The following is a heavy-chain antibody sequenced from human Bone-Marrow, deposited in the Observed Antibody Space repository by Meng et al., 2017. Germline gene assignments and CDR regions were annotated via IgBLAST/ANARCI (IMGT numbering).Heavy chain of an antibody. CDR1: GFTFDDYG. CDR2: INWNGGST. CDR3: ARERGYGDTYYFDY. V-gene: IGHV3-20*04. J-gene: IGHJ4*02. D-gene: IGHD4-17*01. Sequence: GESLKISCAASGFTFDDYGMSWVRQAPGKGLEWVSGINWNGGSTGYADSVKGRFTISRDNAKNSLYLQMKSLRAEDTALYYCARERGYGDTYYFDYWGQGTLVTVSS.